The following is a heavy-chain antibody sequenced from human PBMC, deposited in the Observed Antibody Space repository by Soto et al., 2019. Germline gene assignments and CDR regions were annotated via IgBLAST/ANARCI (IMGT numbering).Heavy chain of an antibody. CDR3: ARLLPIAAAPPDYYYYYYMDV. V-gene: IGHV4-4*02. D-gene: IGHD6-13*01. CDR1: SGSISSSNW. J-gene: IGHJ6*03. Sequence: SETLSLTCAVSSGSISSSNWWSWVRQPPGKGLEWIGEIYHSGSTNYNPSLKSRVTISVDKSKNQFSLKLSSVTAADTAVYYCARLLPIAAAPPDYYYYYYMDVWGKGTTVTVSS. CDR2: IYHSGST.